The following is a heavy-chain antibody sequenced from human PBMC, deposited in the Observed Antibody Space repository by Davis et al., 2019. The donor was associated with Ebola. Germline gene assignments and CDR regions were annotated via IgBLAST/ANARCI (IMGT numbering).Heavy chain of an antibody. CDR1: GYTFTTYG. V-gene: IGHV1-8*02. CDR2: MNPNSGNT. Sequence: ASVKVSCKASGYTFTTYGISWVRQAPGQGLEWMGWMNPNSGNTGFAQKFQGRITMTRNLSMNTAYMELSSLRSDDTAVYYCTKRVGSRSGFENWGQGSLVTVSS. J-gene: IGHJ4*02. CDR3: TKRVGSRSGFEN. D-gene: IGHD1-26*01.